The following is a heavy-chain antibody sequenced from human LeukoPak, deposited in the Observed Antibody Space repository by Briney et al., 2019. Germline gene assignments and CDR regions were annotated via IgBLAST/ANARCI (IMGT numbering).Heavy chain of an antibody. J-gene: IGHJ1*01. V-gene: IGHV3-21*01. Sequence: GGSLRLSCAASGFTFSSYSMNWVRQAPGKGLEWVSSISSSSSYIYYADSVKGRFTISRDNAKNSLYLQMNSLRAEDTAVYYCARDKALTTAPVYFQHWGQGTLVTVSS. CDR2: ISSSSSYI. CDR3: ARDKALTTAPVYFQH. CDR1: GFTFSSYS. D-gene: IGHD4-11*01.